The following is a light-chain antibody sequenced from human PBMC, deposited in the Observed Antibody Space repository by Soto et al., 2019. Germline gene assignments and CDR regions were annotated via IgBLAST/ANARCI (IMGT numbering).Light chain of an antibody. CDR1: QSVSSSN. CDR2: GAS. V-gene: IGKV3-11*01. Sequence: EIVLTQSPGTLSFSPGERATLSCRASQSVSSSNLGWYHQKPGQAPRLLIYGASNRATGIPARFSGSGSGTDFTLTISSLEPEDFAVYYCQQRSNWPPYTFGHGTKLEIK. J-gene: IGKJ2*01. CDR3: QQRSNWPPYT.